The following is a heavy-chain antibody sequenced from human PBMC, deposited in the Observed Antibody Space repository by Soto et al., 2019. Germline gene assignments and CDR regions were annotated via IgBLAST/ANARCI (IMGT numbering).Heavy chain of an antibody. CDR1: GASISSSRSY. Sequence: PSETLSLTXTVSGASISSSRSYWGWVRQPPGKGLEWIVSFYYTGGTYSTYYNPSLKSRVTISVDTSKSQFSLNLRSVTAAGTAVYYCASTRQGNYDFLSGYYALDYWGQGTLVTVSS. J-gene: IGHJ4*02. CDR2: FYYTGGT. D-gene: IGHD3-3*01. CDR3: ASTRQGNYDFLSGYYALDY. V-gene: IGHV4-39*01.